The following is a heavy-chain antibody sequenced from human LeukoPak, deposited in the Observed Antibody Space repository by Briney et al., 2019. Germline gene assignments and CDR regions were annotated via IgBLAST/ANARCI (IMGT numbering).Heavy chain of an antibody. J-gene: IGHJ3*02. CDR3: AKVQQLVTDAFDI. CDR1: GFTFSSYA. V-gene: IGHV3-23*01. Sequence: EGSLRLSCAASGFTFSSYAMSWVRQAPGKGLEWVSAISGSGGSTYYADSVKGRFTISRDNSKNTLYLQMNSLRAEDTAVYYCAKVQQLVTDAFDIWGQGTMVTVSS. CDR2: ISGSGGST. D-gene: IGHD6-13*01.